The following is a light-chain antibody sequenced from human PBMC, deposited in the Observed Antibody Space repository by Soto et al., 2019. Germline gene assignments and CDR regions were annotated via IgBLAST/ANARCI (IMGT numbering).Light chain of an antibody. CDR2: EVN. V-gene: IGLV2-14*01. CDR1: SSDVGGYNY. J-gene: IGLJ2*01. Sequence: QSALTQPASVSGSPGQSITISCTGTSSDVGGYNYVSWYQQHPGQGPKLLIYEVNNRPSGVSNRFSGSKPGNTASLTISGLQAEDEADYYCNSYTGSSTRVFGGGTKVTVL. CDR3: NSYTGSSTRV.